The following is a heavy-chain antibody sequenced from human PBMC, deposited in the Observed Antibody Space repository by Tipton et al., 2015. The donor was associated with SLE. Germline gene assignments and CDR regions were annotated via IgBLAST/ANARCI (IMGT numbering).Heavy chain of an antibody. Sequence: LRLSCAASGFTFSSYAMSWVRQAPGKGLEWIGEINHSGSTNYNPSLKSRVTISVDTSKNQFSLKLSSVTAADTAVYYCAKDHGSWGQGTLVTVSS. CDR2: INHSGST. CDR3: AKDHGS. V-gene: IGHV4-34*01. J-gene: IGHJ4*02. CDR1: GFTFSSYA.